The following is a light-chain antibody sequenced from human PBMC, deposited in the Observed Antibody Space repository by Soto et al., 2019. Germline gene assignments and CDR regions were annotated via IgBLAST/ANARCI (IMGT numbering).Light chain of an antibody. CDR3: QQYANSRT. Sequence: ELVMTQSPAPLSVSPGERVTLSCRASQSVSRNLAWYQPKPGQAPSLLIYDASNRATGIPARFSGSGSGTDFTLSIRGLEPEDFAVYFCQQYANSRTFGQGTKVDIK. J-gene: IGKJ1*01. CDR1: QSVSRN. CDR2: DAS. V-gene: IGKV3-20*01.